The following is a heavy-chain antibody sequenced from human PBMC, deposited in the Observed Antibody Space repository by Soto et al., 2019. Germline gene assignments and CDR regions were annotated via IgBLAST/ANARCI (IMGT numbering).Heavy chain of an antibody. CDR1: GFTFSSYD. CDR2: ISSNGGTT. V-gene: IGHV3-64*01. Sequence: EVQLAESGGGMVQPGRSLRLSCVASGFTFSSYDMHWVRQAPGKGLEYVSSISSNGGTTYYGNSVKGRFTISRDKSKNTVYLEMGSLRAEDMAVYYCVRRVSGNYDYWGQGTLVTVSS. D-gene: IGHD1-7*01. J-gene: IGHJ4*02. CDR3: VRRVSGNYDY.